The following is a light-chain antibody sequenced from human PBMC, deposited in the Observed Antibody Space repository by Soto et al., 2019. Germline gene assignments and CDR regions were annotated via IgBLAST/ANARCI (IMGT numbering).Light chain of an antibody. Sequence: DIVMTQSPDSLAVSLGERATINCKSSQSVLYSSNNKNYLAWYQQKPGQPPKLLIYWASTRESGVPDRFSGSGSGTAFTLTISSLQAEDVEVYYWQQYYSTHRSFGKGTKVDIX. CDR2: WAS. V-gene: IGKV4-1*01. CDR3: QQYYSTHRS. J-gene: IGKJ1*01. CDR1: QSVLYSSNNKNY.